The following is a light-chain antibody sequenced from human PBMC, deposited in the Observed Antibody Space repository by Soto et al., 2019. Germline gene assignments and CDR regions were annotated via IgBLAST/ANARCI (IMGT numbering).Light chain of an antibody. V-gene: IGKV3-20*01. CDR1: QTVSSTH. J-gene: IGKJ3*01. CDR3: QKFGSSPRFT. Sequence: EIVLTQSPGTLSLSPGDRATLSCWASQTVSSTHLAWYQQKPGQAPRLLIHGASNRATGIPDRFSGSGSGTDFTLPISRLEPEDFAVYYCQKFGSSPRFTFGPGTKVESK. CDR2: GAS.